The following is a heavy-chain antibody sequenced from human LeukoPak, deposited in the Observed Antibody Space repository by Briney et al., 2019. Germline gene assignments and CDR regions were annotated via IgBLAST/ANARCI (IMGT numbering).Heavy chain of an antibody. J-gene: IGHJ4*02. CDR3: ARERGTVTTSFDY. V-gene: IGHV1-69*05. CDR1: GGTFSSYA. CDR2: IIPIFGTA. D-gene: IGHD4-11*01. Sequence: KVSCKASGGTFSSYAISWVRQAPGQGLEWKGRIIPIFGTANYAQKFQGRVTITTDESTSTAYMELSSLRSEDTAVYYCARERGTVTTSFDYWGQGTLVTVSS.